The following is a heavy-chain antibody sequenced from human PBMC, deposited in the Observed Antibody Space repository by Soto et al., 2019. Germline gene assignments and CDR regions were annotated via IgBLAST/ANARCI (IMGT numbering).Heavy chain of an antibody. CDR1: GFTFRSYW. CDR2: INPDGSST. J-gene: IGHJ4*02. D-gene: IGHD3-10*01. CDR3: TRDPIDLWFRFDF. V-gene: IGHV3-74*01. Sequence: EVQLVESGGDLVQPGGSLRLSCAASGFTFRSYWIHWVSQVPGKGLLWVSRINPDGSSTNYADSVKGRFTISRDNAKNTVYLQMDSLRADGTSVYYCTRDPIDLWFRFDFWGQGTLVTVSS.